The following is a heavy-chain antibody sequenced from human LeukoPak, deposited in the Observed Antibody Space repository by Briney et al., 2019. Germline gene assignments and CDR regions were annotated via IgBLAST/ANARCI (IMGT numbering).Heavy chain of an antibody. D-gene: IGHD5-18*01. V-gene: IGHV4-34*01. CDR1: GGSFSDHY. CDR3: ARKASHFSYGLGAIDY. CDR2: INHSGTT. J-gene: IGHJ4*02. Sequence: SETLSLTCAVYGGSFSDHYWNWIRQPPGKGLEWIGEINHSGTTNYNASLESRVTISVDTSKNHFSLKLNSMTAADTAVYYCARKASHFSYGLGAIDYWGQGNLVTVSS.